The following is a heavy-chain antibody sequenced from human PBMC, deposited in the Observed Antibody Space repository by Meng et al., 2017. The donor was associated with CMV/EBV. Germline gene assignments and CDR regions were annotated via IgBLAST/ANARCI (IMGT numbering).Heavy chain of an antibody. CDR3: ARSSGWSRFDY. V-gene: IGHV1-2*02. D-gene: IGHD6-19*01. Sequence: QVELGQSGDEVKKPGASVYVSCKAAGYTVTDYYIHWVRQASGQWLEWMGWINPNDDTNYAQNFQGRVTMTRDMSINTVYMELSRLTSDDTAVYYCARSSGWSRFDYWGLGTLVTVSS. CDR1: GYTVTDYY. CDR2: INPNDDT. J-gene: IGHJ4*02.